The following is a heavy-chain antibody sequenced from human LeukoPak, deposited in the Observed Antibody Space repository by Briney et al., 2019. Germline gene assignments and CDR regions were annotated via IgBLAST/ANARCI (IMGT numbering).Heavy chain of an antibody. V-gene: IGHV4-61*02. J-gene: IGHJ4*02. CDR2: MYHTVST. D-gene: IGHD6-19*01. CDR3: ARRPSDWYSPIDY. Sequence: PSETLSLTCTVSVGSISRGRYYWTWIRQPAGKGLEWIGRMYHTVSTMYNPSFRSRVTISVDTPKNQFSLKLNSVTAADTVVYYCARRPSDWYSPIDYWGPGTLVTVS. CDR1: VGSISRGRYY.